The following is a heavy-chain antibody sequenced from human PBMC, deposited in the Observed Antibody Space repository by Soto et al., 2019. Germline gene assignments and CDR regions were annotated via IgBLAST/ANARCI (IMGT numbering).Heavy chain of an antibody. V-gene: IGHV2-5*02. CDR1: GFSLSTNGVG. CDR3: AHSPRITMYDY. D-gene: IGHD3-10*02. J-gene: IGHJ4*02. Sequence: QITLKESGPTLVKPTQTLTLTCTFSGFSLSTNGVGVGWIRQPPGKALEWLALIYWDDDKRYSPSLKSRLTITKDTSKNRVVLTMANMDPVDTATYYCAHSPRITMYDYWGQGTLVTVSS. CDR2: IYWDDDK.